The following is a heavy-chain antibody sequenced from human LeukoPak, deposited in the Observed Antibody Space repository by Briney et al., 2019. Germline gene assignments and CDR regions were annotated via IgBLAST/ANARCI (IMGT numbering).Heavy chain of an antibody. J-gene: IGHJ4*02. CDR2: ISSDGNNK. Sequence: GGSLRLSCVVSGFIFSTHGMLWVRQVPGKGLEWVAVISSDGNNKYYADSVKGRFTISRDNSKNTLYLQMNSLRAEDTAVYYCAKIGSAFDYWGQGTLVTVSS. CDR3: AKIGSAFDY. CDR1: GFIFSTHG. D-gene: IGHD3-10*01. V-gene: IGHV3-30*18.